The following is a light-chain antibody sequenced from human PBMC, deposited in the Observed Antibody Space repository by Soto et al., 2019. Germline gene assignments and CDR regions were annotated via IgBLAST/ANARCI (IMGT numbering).Light chain of an antibody. Sequence: EFVFRQCPGTLSLSPWERATLSCRASQTVRNNYLAWYQQKPGQAPRLLIYGVSTRATGIPARFSGSASGTEFTLTISSLQSEDFAVYSCQQYNDWPITFGPGTRLEIK. V-gene: IGKV3-15*01. J-gene: IGKJ5*01. CDR1: QTVRNN. CDR2: GVS. CDR3: QQYNDWPIT.